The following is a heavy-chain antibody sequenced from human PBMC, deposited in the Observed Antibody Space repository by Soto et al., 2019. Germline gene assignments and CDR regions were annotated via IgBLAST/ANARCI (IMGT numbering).Heavy chain of an antibody. CDR3: ARESASWFDP. J-gene: IGHJ5*02. CDR1: GFTFSDYY. CDR2: ISSSGSTI. V-gene: IGHV3-11*01. Sequence: QVQLVESGGGLVKPGASLRLSCAASGFTFSDYYMSWIRQAPGKGLEWVSYISSSGSTIYYEDSVKGRFTISRDKDKNSLYQQINSLRAEYTAVYYCARESASWFDPWGQGTLVTVSS.